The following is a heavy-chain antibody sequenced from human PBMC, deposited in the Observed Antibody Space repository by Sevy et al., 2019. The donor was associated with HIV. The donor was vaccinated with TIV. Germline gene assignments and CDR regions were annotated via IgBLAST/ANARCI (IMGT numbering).Heavy chain of an antibody. Sequence: GGSLRLSCAASGFTFSSYAMSWVRQAPGKGLEWVSAISGSGGSTYYAGSVKGRFTISRDNSKNTLYLQMNSLRAEDTAVYYCAKDMHYYGSGSYPILDYWGQGTLVTVSS. CDR1: GFTFSSYA. J-gene: IGHJ4*02. V-gene: IGHV3-23*01. CDR2: ISGSGGST. D-gene: IGHD3-10*01. CDR3: AKDMHYYGSGSYPILDY.